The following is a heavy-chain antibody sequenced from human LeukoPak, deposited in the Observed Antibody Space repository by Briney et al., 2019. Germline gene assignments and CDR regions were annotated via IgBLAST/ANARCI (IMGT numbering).Heavy chain of an antibody. CDR3: AREPLGGYSYGYVQSYGMDV. D-gene: IGHD5-18*01. CDR1: GGSISSYY. CDR2: IYYSGST. Sequence: SETLSLTCTVSGGSISSYYWSWIRQPPGKGLEWIGYIYYSGSTNYNPSLKSRVTISVDTSKNQFSLKLSSVTAADTAVYYCAREPLGGYSYGYVQSYGMDVWGQGTTVTVSS. V-gene: IGHV4-59*01. J-gene: IGHJ6*02.